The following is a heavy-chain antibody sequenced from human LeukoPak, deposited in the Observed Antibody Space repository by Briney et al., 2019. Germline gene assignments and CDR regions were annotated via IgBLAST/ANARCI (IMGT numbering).Heavy chain of an antibody. CDR2: IIPIFGTA. CDR3: ASGSIVGATTPPNY. CDR1: GGTFSSYA. V-gene: IGHV1-69*05. J-gene: IGHJ4*02. Sequence: SVKVSCKASGGTFSSYAISWVRQAPGQGLEWMGRIIPIFGTANYAQKFQGRVTITTDESTSTAYMELSSLRSEDTAVYYCASGSIVGATTPPNYWGQGTLVTVSS. D-gene: IGHD1-26*01.